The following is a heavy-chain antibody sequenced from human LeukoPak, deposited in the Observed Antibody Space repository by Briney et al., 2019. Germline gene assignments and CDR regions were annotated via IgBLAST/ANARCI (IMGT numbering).Heavy chain of an antibody. V-gene: IGHV5-51*01. J-gene: IGHJ3*02. CDR1: EYSFTNFW. CDR2: IYPGDSDT. CDR3: ARHRSPTLSEDFDI. D-gene: IGHD2/OR15-2a*01. Sequence: GESLKISCKGSEYSFTNFWIGWVRQMPGKGLEWMGIIYPGDSDTRYSPSFEGQVTISADKSISTAYLQWSSLKASDTAMYYCARHRSPTLSEDFDIWGQGTMVTVSS.